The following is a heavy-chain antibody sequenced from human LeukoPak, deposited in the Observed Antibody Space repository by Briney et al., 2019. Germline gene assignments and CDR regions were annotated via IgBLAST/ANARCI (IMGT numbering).Heavy chain of an antibody. CDR2: FDPEDGET. V-gene: IGHV1-24*01. J-gene: IGHJ4*02. CDR1: GYTLTELS. D-gene: IGHD1-26*01. Sequence: AASVKVSCKVSGYTLTELSMHWVRQAPGKGLEWMGGFDPEDGETIYAQKFQGRVTMTEDTSTDTAYMELSSLRSEDTAVYYCAGVPSGSYPYFDYWGQGTLVTVSS. CDR3: AGVPSGSYPYFDY.